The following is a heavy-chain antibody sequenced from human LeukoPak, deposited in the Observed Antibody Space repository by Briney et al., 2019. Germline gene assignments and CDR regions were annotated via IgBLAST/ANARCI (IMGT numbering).Heavy chain of an antibody. V-gene: IGHV3-23*01. Sequence: PGGSLRLSCAASGFTFSSYAMSWVRQAPGKGLEWVSAISGSGVTTYYADSVKGRFTISRDNSKNTLYLQMNSLRAEDTAVYYCARTVAGAQYYYYYYGMDVWGQGTTVTVSS. CDR1: GFTFSSYA. D-gene: IGHD6-19*01. CDR3: ARTVAGAQYYYYYYGMDV. CDR2: ISGSGVTT. J-gene: IGHJ6*02.